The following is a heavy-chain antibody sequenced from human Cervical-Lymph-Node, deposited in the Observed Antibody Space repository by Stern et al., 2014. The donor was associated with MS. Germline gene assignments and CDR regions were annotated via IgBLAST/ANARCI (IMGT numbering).Heavy chain of an antibody. D-gene: IGHD3-16*01. J-gene: IGHJ2*01. CDR3: AKTLSGGSRYFDL. CDR1: GYSFSNFW. Sequence: EVQLVESGAEVKKPGESLKISCKGSGYSFSNFWIGWVRQMPGKGLEWMGIIYPGDSDTKSSPSFQGQVTFSADKSISPAFLQWSSLKASDTAIYYCAKTLSGGSRYFDLWGRGTLVTVSS. CDR2: IYPGDSDT. V-gene: IGHV5-51*03.